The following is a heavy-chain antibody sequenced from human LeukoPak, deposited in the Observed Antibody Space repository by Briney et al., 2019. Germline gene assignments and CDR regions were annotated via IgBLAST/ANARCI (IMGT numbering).Heavy chain of an antibody. J-gene: IGHJ4*02. D-gene: IGHD3-22*01. V-gene: IGHV4-4*07. CDR2: IYTSGST. CDR1: GGSISSYY. CDR3: ARGRPQDSNDYYASLDY. Sequence: SETLSLTCTVSGGSISSYYWSWIRQPAGKGLEWIGRIYTSGSTTYNPSLKSRVTMSIDKSKNQFSLKLNSVTAADTAVYYCARGRPQDSNDYYASLDYWGQGTLLIVSS.